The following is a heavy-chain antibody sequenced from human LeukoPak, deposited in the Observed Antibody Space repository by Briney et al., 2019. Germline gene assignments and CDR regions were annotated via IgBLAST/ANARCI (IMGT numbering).Heavy chain of an antibody. Sequence: SETLSLTCTVSGCSISSYYWSWIRQPPGKGLEWIGYIYYSGSTNYNPSLKSRVTISVDTSKNQFSLKLSSVTAADTAVYYCARDSDHYGDYEEVWFDPWGQGTLVTVSS. CDR1: GCSISSYY. CDR3: ARDSDHYGDYEEVWFDP. CDR2: IYYSGST. D-gene: IGHD4-17*01. V-gene: IGHV4-59*01. J-gene: IGHJ5*02.